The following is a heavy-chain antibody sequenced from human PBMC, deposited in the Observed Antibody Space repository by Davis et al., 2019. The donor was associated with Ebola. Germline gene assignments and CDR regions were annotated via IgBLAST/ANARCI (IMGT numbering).Heavy chain of an antibody. V-gene: IGHV1-69*06. CDR1: GGTFSSYA. J-gene: IGHJ5*02. Sequence: AASVKVSCKASGGTFSSYAISWVRQAPGQGLEWMGGIIPISGTANYAQKFQGRVTITADKSTSTAYMELSSLRSEDTAVYYCARDPYRVVAAKGFDPWGQGTLVTVSS. CDR3: ARDPYRVVAAKGFDP. D-gene: IGHD2-15*01. CDR2: IIPISGTA.